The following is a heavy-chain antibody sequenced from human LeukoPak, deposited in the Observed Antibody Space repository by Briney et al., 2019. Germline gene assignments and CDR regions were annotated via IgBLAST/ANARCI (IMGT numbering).Heavy chain of an antibody. V-gene: IGHV3-64D*06. CDR3: VKDFGRVRGTPDS. Sequence: GGSLRLSCSASGFLFSIYTMYWVRQAPGKGPEYVSTISGSGNGFSIYYADSVKGRFTISRDDSKSTLYLQMNGLRSEDTAVYYCVKDFGRVRGTPDSWGQGTLVTVSS. D-gene: IGHD3-16*01. J-gene: IGHJ4*02. CDR2: ISGSGNGFSI. CDR1: GFLFSIYT.